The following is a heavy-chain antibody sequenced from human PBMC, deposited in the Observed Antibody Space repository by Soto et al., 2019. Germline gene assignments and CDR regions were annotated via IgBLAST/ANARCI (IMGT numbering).Heavy chain of an antibody. V-gene: IGHV3-33*05. D-gene: IGHD3-16*01. CDR2: TSYDGSNN. J-gene: IGHJ4*02. CDR3: ARWGTTGGLDV. Sequence: QVQLVESGGGVVQPGTSLRLSCVGSGFTFRSYVIHWVRQAPGKGLEWVALTSYDGSNNFYGDSVKGRFTISRHNSRNTVELQMDSLRFEDTATYYCARWGTTGGLDVWGQGTVVSVSS. CDR1: GFTFRSYV.